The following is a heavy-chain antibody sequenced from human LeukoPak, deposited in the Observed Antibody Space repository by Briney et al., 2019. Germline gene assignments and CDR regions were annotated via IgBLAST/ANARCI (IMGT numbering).Heavy chain of an antibody. V-gene: IGHV3-11*01. CDR1: GFTFSTYW. CDR2: ISSSGSTI. J-gene: IGHJ4*02. Sequence: GGSLRLSCGASGFTFSTYWMSWVRQAPGKGLEWVSYISSSGSTIYYADSVKGRFTISRDNAKNSLYLQMNSLRAEDTAVYYCARGGHYGPSEFDYWGQGTLVTVSS. CDR3: ARGGHYGPSEFDY. D-gene: IGHD3-10*01.